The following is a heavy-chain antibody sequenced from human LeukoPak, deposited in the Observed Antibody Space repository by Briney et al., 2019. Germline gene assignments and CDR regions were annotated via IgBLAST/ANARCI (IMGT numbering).Heavy chain of an antibody. V-gene: IGHV3-74*01. CDR3: ARESSVGAHKAFDY. CDR2: INSDGSST. D-gene: IGHD1-26*01. CDR1: GFTFSTYW. J-gene: IGHJ4*02. Sequence: GGSLRLSCAASGFTFSTYWIHWVRQAPGKGLVWVSRINSDGSSTSYADSVKCRFTISRDNAKNTLYLQMNSLRAEDTAVYYCARESSVGAHKAFDYWGQGTLVTVSS.